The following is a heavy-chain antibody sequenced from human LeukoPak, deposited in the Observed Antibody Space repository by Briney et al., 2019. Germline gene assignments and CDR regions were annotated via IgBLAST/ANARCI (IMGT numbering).Heavy chain of an antibody. D-gene: IGHD3-10*01. V-gene: IGHV3-9*01. CDR1: GFTFEDYS. CDR3: AKVRSAFRFGDIGLDS. CDR2: ISWDSANI. J-gene: IGHJ4*02. Sequence: GGSLRLSCAASGFTFEDYSIHWVRRAPGKGLEWVSGISWDSANIAYMDSVKGRFTISRDSAKKSLYLEMNSLRPEDTALYYCAKVRSAFRFGDIGLDSWGQGTLVTVSS.